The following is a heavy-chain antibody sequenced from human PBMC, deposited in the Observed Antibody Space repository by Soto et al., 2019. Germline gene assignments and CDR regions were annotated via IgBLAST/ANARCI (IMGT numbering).Heavy chain of an antibody. CDR2: IIPMFGTL. J-gene: IGHJ4*02. CDR1: GGAFNNYI. V-gene: IGHV1-69*01. Sequence: QVQLVQSGAEVKKPGSSVKVSCKASGGAFNNYIFDWVRQAPGQGLEWMGGIIPMFGTLKYAQTFQDRITISADVSTGTAYMELTSLRFDDTAIYYCARGRDQPPVGLYFDSWGEGTRVTVSS. D-gene: IGHD1-26*01. CDR3: ARGRDQPPVGLYFDS.